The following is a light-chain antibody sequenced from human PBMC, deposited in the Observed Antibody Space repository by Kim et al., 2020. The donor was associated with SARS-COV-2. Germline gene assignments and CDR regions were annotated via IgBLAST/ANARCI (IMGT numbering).Light chain of an antibody. CDR3: ASFTTRITWM. V-gene: IGLV2-14*03. CDR1: SSDVGPYHS. Sequence: GQSVAISCTGPSSDVGPYHSVAWYQQHPGRSPKLMIFDVYKRPSGFSVRFSGSKSGNTASLTISGLQAEDEADYYCASFTTRITWMFGGGTQLTVL. CDR2: DVY. J-gene: IGLJ3*02.